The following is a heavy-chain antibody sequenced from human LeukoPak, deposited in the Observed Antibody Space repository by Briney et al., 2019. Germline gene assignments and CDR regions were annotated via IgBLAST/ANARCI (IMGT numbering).Heavy chain of an antibody. CDR2: INHSGST. CDR3: ARKGGGQLVNTRRWFDP. J-gene: IGHJ5*02. Sequence: SETLSLTCAVYGGSFSGYYWSWIRQPPGKSLEWIGEINHSGSTNYNPSLKSRVNMSVNTSKNQLSLRLSSVTAADTAVHYCARKGGGQLVNTRRWFDPWGQGTLVTVSS. D-gene: IGHD6-13*01. V-gene: IGHV4-34*01. CDR1: GGSFSGYY.